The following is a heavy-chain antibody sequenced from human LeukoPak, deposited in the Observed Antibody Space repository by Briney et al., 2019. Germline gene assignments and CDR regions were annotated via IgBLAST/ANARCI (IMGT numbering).Heavy chain of an antibody. V-gene: IGHV3-64*04. CDR3: AKAGGYSYGINFDY. CDR2: ISSNGGST. D-gene: IGHD5-18*01. CDR1: GFTFSSYA. J-gene: IGHJ4*02. Sequence: GGSLRLSCPASGFTFSSYAMHWVRQAPGKGLEYVSAISSNGGSTYYANSVKDRFPISRDNSENTVYLQLNSLRAEDTALYYCAKAGGYSYGINFDYWGQGTLVTVSS.